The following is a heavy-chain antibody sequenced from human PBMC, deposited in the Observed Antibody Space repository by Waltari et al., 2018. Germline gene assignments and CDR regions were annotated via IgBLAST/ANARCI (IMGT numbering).Heavy chain of an antibody. Sequence: QVQLQESGPGLVKPSETLSLTCAVSGYSISSGYYWGWIRQPPGKGLEWMGRIIPIFGTANYAQKFQGRVTITADKSTSTAYMELSSLRSEDTAVYYCARDLIGADYWGQGTLVTVSS. CDR3: ARDLIGADY. D-gene: IGHD3-10*01. CDR1: GYSISSGY. CDR2: IIPIFGTA. V-gene: IGHV1-69*06. J-gene: IGHJ4*02.